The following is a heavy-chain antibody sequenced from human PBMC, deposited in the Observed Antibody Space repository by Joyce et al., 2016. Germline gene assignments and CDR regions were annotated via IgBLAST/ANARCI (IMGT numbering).Heavy chain of an antibody. CDR1: GYTLAGYY. CDR3: ARGYSSSSDGYYYYYYYMDV. Sequence: QVQLVQSGAEVKKPGASVKVSCKASGYTLAGYYVHWVRKAPGRGLECMRRINPNRSVRNYAQNFQDRVTMTRDTSISTAYMELSRLRSDDTAVYYCARGYSSSSDGYYYYYYYMDVWGKGTTVTVPS. J-gene: IGHJ6*03. V-gene: IGHV1-2*06. D-gene: IGHD6-6*01. CDR2: INPNRSVR.